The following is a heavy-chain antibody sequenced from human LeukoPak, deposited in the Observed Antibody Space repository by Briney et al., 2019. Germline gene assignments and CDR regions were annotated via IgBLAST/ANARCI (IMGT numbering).Heavy chain of an antibody. D-gene: IGHD3-22*01. Sequence: TSETLSLTCTVSGGSISSSSYYWGWIRQPPGKGLERIRSISYSGSTYYNSSLKSRVTVSVDMSKNQFSLKLSSVTAADTAVYYCARGITMIGVVTDGNAFDIWGQGTMVTVSS. J-gene: IGHJ3*02. V-gene: IGHV4-39*07. CDR1: GGSISSSSYY. CDR3: ARGITMIGVVTDGNAFDI. CDR2: ISYSGST.